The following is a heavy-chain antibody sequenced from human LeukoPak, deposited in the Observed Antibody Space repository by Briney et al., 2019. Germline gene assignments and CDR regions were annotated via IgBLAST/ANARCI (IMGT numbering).Heavy chain of an antibody. D-gene: IGHD3-22*01. J-gene: IGHJ4*02. V-gene: IGHV1-8*01. CDR2: MNPNSGNT. CDR3: ARDLPTFYYDSSGYYYGFDY. Sequence: ASVKVSCKASGYTFTSYDINWVRQATGQGLEWMGWMNPNSGNTGYAQKFQGRVTMTRNTSISTAYMELRSLRSDDTAVYYCARDLPTFYYDSSGYYYGFDYWGQGTLVTVSS. CDR1: GYTFTSYD.